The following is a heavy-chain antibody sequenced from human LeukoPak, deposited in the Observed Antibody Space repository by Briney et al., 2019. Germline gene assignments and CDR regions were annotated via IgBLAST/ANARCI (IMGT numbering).Heavy chain of an antibody. CDR1: GYTFTSYR. CDR3: ARVRCGGDCPLDP. J-gene: IGHJ5*02. V-gene: IGHV1-46*01. Sequence: ASVKVSCKASGYTFTSYRMHWVRQAPGQGLEWMGIINPSGGSTSYAQKFQGRVTMTRDTSTSTVYMELSSLRSEDTAVYYCARVRCGGDCPLDPWGQGTLVTVSS. CDR2: INPSGGST. D-gene: IGHD2-21*02.